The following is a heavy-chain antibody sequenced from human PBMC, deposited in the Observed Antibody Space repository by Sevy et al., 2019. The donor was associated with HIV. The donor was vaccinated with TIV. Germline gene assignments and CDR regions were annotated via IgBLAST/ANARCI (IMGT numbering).Heavy chain of an antibody. J-gene: IGHJ6*04. Sequence: GGSLRLSCVASGFTFSNYAMTWVRQAPGKGLEWVSSITGNGVETYYADSVKGRFIISRDNSDHILTLQMNRVRAEDTAVYYCARDVIFREGYSTDVWGEGTTVTVSS. D-gene: IGHD2-21*01. CDR2: ITGNGVET. CDR1: GFTFSNYA. CDR3: ARDVIFREGYSTDV. V-gene: IGHV3-23*01.